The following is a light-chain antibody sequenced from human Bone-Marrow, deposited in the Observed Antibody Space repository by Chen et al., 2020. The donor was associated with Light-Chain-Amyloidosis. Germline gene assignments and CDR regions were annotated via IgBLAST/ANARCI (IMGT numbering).Light chain of an antibody. V-gene: IGKV3-11*01. CDR2: DAS. Sequence: EIVLTQPPAILSLSPGERATHSCRASQSVSSYLAWYQQKPGQAPRLLIYDASNRATGIPARFSGSGSGTDFTLTISSLEPEDFAVYYCQQRSNWLWTVGQGTKVEIK. J-gene: IGKJ1*01. CDR1: QSVSSY. CDR3: QQRSNWLWT.